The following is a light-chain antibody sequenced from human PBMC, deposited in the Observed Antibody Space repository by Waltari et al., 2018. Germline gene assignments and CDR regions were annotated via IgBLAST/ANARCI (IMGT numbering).Light chain of an antibody. CDR2: GAS. Sequence: EIALTQSPVTLSVSPGENATLSCRASQSINTDLAWYQQKPGQPPRLVVFGASTRASGVPVRFGGFGSGRDFSLAINSLQSDDVATYYCQQYHGWPPRNSFGQGTKLEI. CDR1: QSINTD. J-gene: IGKJ2*03. V-gene: IGKV3-15*01. CDR3: QQYHGWPPRNS.